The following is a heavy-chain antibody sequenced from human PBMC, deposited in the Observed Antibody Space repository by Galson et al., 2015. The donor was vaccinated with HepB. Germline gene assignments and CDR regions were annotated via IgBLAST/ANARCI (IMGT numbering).Heavy chain of an antibody. CDR2: IYSDGKT. V-gene: IGHV3-53*01. CDR1: GFTVSSHY. J-gene: IGHJ3*02. Sequence: SLRLSCAASGFTVSSHYMTWVRQAPEKGLEWVSVIYSDGKTFDADPVKGRFTISRDNFKNTVYLQMNRLRVEDTAVYYCARERFGESATFVALDIWGQGTTVTVSS. D-gene: IGHD3-10*01. CDR3: ARERFGESATFVALDI.